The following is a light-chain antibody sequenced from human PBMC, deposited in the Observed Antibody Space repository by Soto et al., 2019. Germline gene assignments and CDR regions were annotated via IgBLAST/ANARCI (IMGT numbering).Light chain of an antibody. CDR1: ESISMW. J-gene: IGKJ1*01. V-gene: IGKV1-5*03. CDR2: RAS. Sequence: DIQMTQSPSTLSASVGDRVTITCRASESISMWLAWYQQKPGKAPKLLIYRASSLESGVPSRFSGSGYGTAFTLTISSVQPDDSATYYCQHYNRWTFGHGTKVEIK. CDR3: QHYNRWT.